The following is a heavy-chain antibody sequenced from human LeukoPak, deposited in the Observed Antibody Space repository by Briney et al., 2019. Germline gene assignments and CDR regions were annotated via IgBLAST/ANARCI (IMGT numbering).Heavy chain of an antibody. J-gene: IGHJ3*02. V-gene: IGHV4-34*01. CDR2: INHSGST. Sequence: SETLSLTCAVYGGSVRGYYWSWIRQPPGKGLEWIGEINHSGSTNYNPSLKSRVTISVDTSKNQFSLKLSSVTAADTAVYYCAALGYYDFWSGYYTDAFDIWGQGTMVTVSS. CDR3: AALGYYDFWSGYYTDAFDI. CDR1: GGSVRGYY. D-gene: IGHD3-3*01.